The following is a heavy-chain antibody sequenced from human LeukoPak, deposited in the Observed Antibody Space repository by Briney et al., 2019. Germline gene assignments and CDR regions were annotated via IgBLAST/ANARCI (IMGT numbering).Heavy chain of an antibody. CDR3: ARTDVVRGIITYFYGMDV. CDR1: GYSITSGYY. J-gene: IGHJ6*04. V-gene: IGHV4-38-2*01. Sequence: PSETLSLACAVSGYSITSGYYWGWIRQPPGKGLEWIGSLYHSGITYYNPSLKSRVTISVDTSKNQFSLKLTSVTAADTAVYYCARTDVVRGIITYFYGMDVWGKGTTVTVSS. D-gene: IGHD3-10*01. CDR2: LYHSGIT.